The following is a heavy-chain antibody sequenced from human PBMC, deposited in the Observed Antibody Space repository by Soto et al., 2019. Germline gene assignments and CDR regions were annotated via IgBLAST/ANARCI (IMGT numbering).Heavy chain of an antibody. CDR2: ISAYNGNT. D-gene: IGHD3-22*01. J-gene: IGHJ3*02. CDR3: ARDYYDSSEGAGDAFDI. V-gene: IGHV1-18*04. Sequence: QVQLVQSGAEVKKPGASVKVSCKASGYTFTSYGISWVRQAPGQGLEWMGWISAYNGNTNYAQKLQGRVTMTTDTSTSPAYMELRSLRSDDTAVYYCARDYYDSSEGAGDAFDIWGQGTMVTVSS. CDR1: GYTFTSYG.